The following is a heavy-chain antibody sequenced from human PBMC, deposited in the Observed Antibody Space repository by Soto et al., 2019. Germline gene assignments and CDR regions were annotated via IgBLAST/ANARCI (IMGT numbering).Heavy chain of an antibody. Sequence: EVRLVESGGGLVQPGGSLRLSCAASGLIFSNYKMHWVRQAPGKGLAWVSRINTDGSIIDYADSVKGRFTVTRDNAKNTLYLQMNSLRADDTAVYYCARDTDGLHYWGRGSLVTVSS. J-gene: IGHJ4*02. CDR2: INTDGSII. CDR3: ARDTDGLHY. CDR1: GLIFSNYK. V-gene: IGHV3-74*01.